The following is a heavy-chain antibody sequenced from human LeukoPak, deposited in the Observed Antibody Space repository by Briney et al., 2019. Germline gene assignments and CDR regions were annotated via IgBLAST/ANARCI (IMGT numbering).Heavy chain of an antibody. CDR2: NNPNSGGT. CDR3: ARDGGSSGTHFDY. V-gene: IGHV1-2*02. J-gene: IGHJ4*02. CDR1: GYTFTGYY. Sequence: ASVKVSCKASGYTFTGYYMHWVRQAPGQGLEWMGWNNPNSGGTNYAQKFQGRVTMTRDTSISTAYMELSRLRSDDTAVYYCARDGGSSGTHFDYWGQGTLVTVSS. D-gene: IGHD6-19*01.